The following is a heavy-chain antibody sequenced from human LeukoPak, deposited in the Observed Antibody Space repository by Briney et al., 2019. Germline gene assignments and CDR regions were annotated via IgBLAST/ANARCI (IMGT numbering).Heavy chain of an antibody. J-gene: IGHJ4*02. CDR1: GFTFSR. CDR2: INTEGREE. Sequence: GGSMKLSYAASGFTFSRKSWVRQVPGQGLEWVPNINTEGREEYTVDTVKGRFTISKNNTENSLSLQMNSLRAEDTAVYYCARSDSIGSVDYWGQGTLITVSS. CDR3: ARSDSIGSVDY. D-gene: IGHD2-21*01. V-gene: IGHV3-7*01.